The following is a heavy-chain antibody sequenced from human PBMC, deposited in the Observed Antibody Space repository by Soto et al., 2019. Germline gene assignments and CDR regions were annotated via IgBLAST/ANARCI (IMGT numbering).Heavy chain of an antibody. V-gene: IGHV3-23*01. CDR1: GFTFSSYA. CDR3: AKLVVAADYYFDY. Sequence: GGSLRLSCAASGFTFSSYAMSWVRQAPGKGLEWVSAISGSGGSTYYADSVKGRFTISRDNSKNTLYLQMNSLRAEGTAVYYCAKLVVAADYYFDYWGQGTLVTVSS. J-gene: IGHJ4*02. CDR2: ISGSGGST. D-gene: IGHD2-15*01.